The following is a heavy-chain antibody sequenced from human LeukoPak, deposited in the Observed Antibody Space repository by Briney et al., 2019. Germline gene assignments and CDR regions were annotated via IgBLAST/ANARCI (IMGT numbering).Heavy chain of an antibody. J-gene: IGHJ4*02. CDR3: ARGPRILADGSYYFDY. Sequence: GGSLRLSCAASGFTFTSSAMTWVRQAPGRGLEWVSTISGGDDKTYYADSVEGHFSISRDASKNTVYLQMNSLRAEDTAVYYCARGPRILADGSYYFDYWGQGTLVTVSS. CDR1: GFTFTSSA. V-gene: IGHV3-23*01. D-gene: IGHD3-3*02. CDR2: ISGGDDKT.